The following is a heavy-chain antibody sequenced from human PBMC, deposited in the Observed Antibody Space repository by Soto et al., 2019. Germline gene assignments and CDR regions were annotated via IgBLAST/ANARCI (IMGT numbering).Heavy chain of an antibody. V-gene: IGHV1-3*01. Sequence: ASVKVSCKASGYTFNNYAIHWVRQAPGQRLEWMGWINAGNGDTNYSQKFQGRVTITRDTSASTAYMELSSLRSEDTAVYYCARVGYCSSSTCYGYFDFWGPGTLVTVSS. CDR2: INAGNGDT. CDR1: GYTFNNYA. CDR3: ARVGYCSSSTCYGYFDF. D-gene: IGHD2-2*03. J-gene: IGHJ4*02.